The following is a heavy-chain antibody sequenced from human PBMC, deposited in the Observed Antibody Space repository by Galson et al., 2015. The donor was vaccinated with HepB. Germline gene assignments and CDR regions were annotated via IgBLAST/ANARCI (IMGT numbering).Heavy chain of an antibody. Sequence: QSGAEVKKPGESLRISCKGSGYSFTSYWINWVRQMPGKGLEWMGRIDPSDSYTNYSPSFQGHVTIPADKSISTAYLQWSSLKASDTAMYYCARGAGRSANKIAIVPVAYYCMDVWGQGTTVTVSS. J-gene: IGHJ6*02. CDR3: ARGAGRSANKIAIVPVAYYCMDV. CDR2: IDPSDSYT. V-gene: IGHV5-10-1*01. D-gene: IGHD2-21*01. CDR1: GYSFTSYW.